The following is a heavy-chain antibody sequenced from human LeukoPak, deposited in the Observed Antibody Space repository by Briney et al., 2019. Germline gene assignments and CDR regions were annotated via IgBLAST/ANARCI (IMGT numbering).Heavy chain of an antibody. D-gene: IGHD3-22*01. CDR2: ISGSGGST. V-gene: IGHV3-23*01. CDR1: GFTLSSYA. J-gene: IGHJ4*02. CDR3: AKVYDSSGYYDY. Sequence: PGGSLRLSCAASGFTLSSYAMSWVRQAPGKGLEWVSAISGSGGSTYYADSVKGRFTISRDNSKNTLYLQMNSLRAEDTAVYYCAKVYDSSGYYDYWGQGTLDTVSS.